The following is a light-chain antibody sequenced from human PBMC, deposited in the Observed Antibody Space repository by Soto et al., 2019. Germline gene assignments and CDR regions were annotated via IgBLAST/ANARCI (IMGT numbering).Light chain of an antibody. CDR3: QQSSSTPLT. Sequence: DIQMTQSPSSLSASAGDRVTITCRASQSISSYLNWYQQKPGKAPKLLIYAASSLQSGVPSRFSGSGSGTDFTLTISSLQPEDFATYYCQQSSSTPLTFGGGTKVEIK. CDR1: QSISSY. V-gene: IGKV1-39*01. CDR2: AAS. J-gene: IGKJ4*01.